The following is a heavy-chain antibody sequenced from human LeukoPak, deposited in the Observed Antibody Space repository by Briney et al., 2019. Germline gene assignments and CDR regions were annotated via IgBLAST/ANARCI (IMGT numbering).Heavy chain of an antibody. CDR2: ISYDGSNK. Sequence: PGGSLRLSCAASGFAFSSYGMHWVRQAPGKGLEWVAVISYDGSNKYYADSVKGRFTISRDNSKNTLYLQMNSLRAEDTAVYYCAKGMIQLWLLTLSFDYWGQGTLVTVSS. D-gene: IGHD5-18*01. J-gene: IGHJ4*02. CDR3: AKGMIQLWLLTLSFDY. V-gene: IGHV3-30*18. CDR1: GFAFSSYG.